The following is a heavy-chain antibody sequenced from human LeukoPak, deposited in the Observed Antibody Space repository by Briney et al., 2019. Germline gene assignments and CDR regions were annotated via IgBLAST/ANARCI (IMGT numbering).Heavy chain of an antibody. V-gene: IGHV1-3*01. J-gene: IGHJ4*02. CDR3: AREVRTAVAGLDY. Sequence: ASVKVSCKASGFTFSTSAVHWVRQAPGQRLEWMGWINAGNGNTKYSQKFQGRVTITRDTSASTAYMELSSLRSEDTAVYYCAREVRTAVAGLDYWGQGTLVTVSS. D-gene: IGHD6-19*01. CDR2: INAGNGNT. CDR1: GFTFSTSA.